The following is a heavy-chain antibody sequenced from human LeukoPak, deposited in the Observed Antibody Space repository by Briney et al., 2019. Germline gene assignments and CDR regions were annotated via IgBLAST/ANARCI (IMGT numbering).Heavy chain of an antibody. CDR3: AKGRSGYFAY. D-gene: IGHD3-22*01. V-gene: IGHV3-30*18. CDR1: GFTFSSYG. CDR2: ISYDGSNK. Sequence: GRSLRLSCAASGFTFSSYGMHWVRQAPGKGLEWVAVISYDGSNKYYADSVKGRFTISRDNSKNTLYLQMNSLRAEDTAVYYCAKGRSGYFAYWGQGTPVTVSS. J-gene: IGHJ4*02.